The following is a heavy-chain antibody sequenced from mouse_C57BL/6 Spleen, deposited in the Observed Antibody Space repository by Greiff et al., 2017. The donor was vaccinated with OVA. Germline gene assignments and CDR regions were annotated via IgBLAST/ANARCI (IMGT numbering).Heavy chain of an antibody. J-gene: IGHJ1*03. V-gene: IGHV1-19*01. D-gene: IGHD1-1*01. CDR2: INPYNGGT. Sequence: EVQLMESGPVLVKPGASVKMSCKASGYTFTDYYMNWVKQSPGKSLEWIGVINPYNGGTSYNQKFKGKATLTVDKSSSTAYMELNSLTSEDSAVYYCARGTTVYFDDWGTGTTVTVSS. CDR1: GYTFTDYY. CDR3: ARGTTVYFDD.